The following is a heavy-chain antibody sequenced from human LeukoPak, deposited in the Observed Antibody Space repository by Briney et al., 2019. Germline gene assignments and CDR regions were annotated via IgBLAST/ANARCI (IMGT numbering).Heavy chain of an antibody. D-gene: IGHD3-22*01. V-gene: IGHV3-33*03. CDR2: IWYDGSNK. CDR1: GFTFSSYG. J-gene: IGHJ4*02. Sequence: GGSLRLSCAASGFTFSSYGMHWVRQAPGKGLEWVAVIWYDGSNKYYADSVKGRFTISRDNAKNSVYLQVNSLRVEDTATYYCVVRYADYWGQGTLVTVSA. CDR3: VVRYADY.